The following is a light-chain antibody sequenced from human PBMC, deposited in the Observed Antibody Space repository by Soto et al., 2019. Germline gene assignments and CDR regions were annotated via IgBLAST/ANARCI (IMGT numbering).Light chain of an antibody. CDR1: QSVSSSS. Sequence: EIVLTQSPGTLSLSPGERATLYCRASQSVSSSSLAWYQQNPGQAPRLLIYEASSRATGIPDRFSGSGSGTDFTLTISRLEPEDFAVYYCQQYRTFGQGNKVDI. J-gene: IGKJ1*01. V-gene: IGKV3-20*01. CDR2: EAS. CDR3: QQYRT.